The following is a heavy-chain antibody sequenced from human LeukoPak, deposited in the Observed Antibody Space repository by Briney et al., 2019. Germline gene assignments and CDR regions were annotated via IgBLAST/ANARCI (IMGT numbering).Heavy chain of an antibody. J-gene: IGHJ4*02. CDR3: ARVGYYGDALDY. Sequence: GASVKVSCKASGYTFTSYDINWVRQATGQGLEWMGWINPNSGGTNYAQKFQGRVTMTRDTSISTAYMELSRLRSDDTAVYYCARVGYYGDALDYWGQGTLVTVSS. V-gene: IGHV1-2*02. CDR1: GYTFTSYD. CDR2: INPNSGGT. D-gene: IGHD4-17*01.